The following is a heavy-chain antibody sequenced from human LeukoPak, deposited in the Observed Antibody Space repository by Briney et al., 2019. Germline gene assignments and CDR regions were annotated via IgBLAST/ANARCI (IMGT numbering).Heavy chain of an antibody. J-gene: IGHJ4*02. Sequence: GGSLRLSCAASGFTFSSFWMSWVRQAPGKGLEWVANIKHDGSEKYYVDSVKGRFTISRDNAKNSLYLQMDSLRAEDTAVYYCARRPRAAAGTGLFGYWGQGTLVTVSS. CDR2: IKHDGSEK. D-gene: IGHD6-13*01. V-gene: IGHV3-7*01. CDR3: ARRPRAAAGTGLFGY. CDR1: GFTFSSFW.